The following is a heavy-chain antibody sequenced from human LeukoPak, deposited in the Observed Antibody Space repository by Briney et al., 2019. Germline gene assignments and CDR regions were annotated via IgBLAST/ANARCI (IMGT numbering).Heavy chain of an antibody. CDR1: GFTFSKYW. CDR2: IYDGGNT. V-gene: IGHV3-66*01. J-gene: IGHJ6*02. CDR3: ARGGYDMFL. Sequence: GGSLRLSCAASGFTFSKYWMNWVREAPGKGLEWVSGIYDGGNTYYGDSVKGRFIISRDNSKNTLYLQMSSLRVGDTAVYYCARGGYDMFLWGQGTTVTVSS. D-gene: IGHD3-22*01.